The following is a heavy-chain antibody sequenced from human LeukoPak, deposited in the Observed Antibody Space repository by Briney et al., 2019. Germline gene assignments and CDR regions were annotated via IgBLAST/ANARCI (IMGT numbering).Heavy chain of an antibody. CDR3: ARERYFAFDY. V-gene: IGHV3-30-3*01. CDR1: GFTFSDYS. D-gene: IGHD3-9*01. CDR2: ISSDGHNK. J-gene: IGHJ4*02. Sequence: GRSLRLSCVASGFTFSDYSMDWVRQAPGKGLEWVVFISSDGHNKDYADSVKGRFTISRDNSKNTVYLQMDSLRPEDTAIFYCARERYFAFDYWGQGNLVTVSS.